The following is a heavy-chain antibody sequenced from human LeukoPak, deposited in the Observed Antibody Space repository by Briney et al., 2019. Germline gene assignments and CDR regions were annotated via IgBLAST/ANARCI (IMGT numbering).Heavy chain of an antibody. CDR1: GGSISSSSYY. CDR2: IYHSGIT. D-gene: IGHD4-17*01. V-gene: IGHV4-39*07. Sequence: SGTLSLTCTVSGGSISSSSYYWGWIRQPPGKGLGWIGNIYHSGITYYNPSFKSRLTISVDTSKNQFSLKLSSVTTADTAVYYCARDRSGDYYFDFWGQGTLVTVSS. CDR3: ARDRSGDYYFDF. J-gene: IGHJ4*02.